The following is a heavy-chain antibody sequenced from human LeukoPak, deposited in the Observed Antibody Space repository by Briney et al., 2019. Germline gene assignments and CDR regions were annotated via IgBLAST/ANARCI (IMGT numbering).Heavy chain of an antibody. CDR1: GGSFSGYY. CDR2: INHSGST. CDR3: ARVPLLRYFDWSSYYYYGMDV. V-gene: IGHV4-34*01. Sequence: PSETLSLTCAVYGGSFSGYYWSWIRQSPGKGLEWVGEINHSGSTNYNPSLTSRVTISVDTSQNQFSLKLSSVTAADTAVYYCARVPLLRYFDWSSYYYYGMDVWGQGTTVTVSS. D-gene: IGHD3-9*01. J-gene: IGHJ6*02.